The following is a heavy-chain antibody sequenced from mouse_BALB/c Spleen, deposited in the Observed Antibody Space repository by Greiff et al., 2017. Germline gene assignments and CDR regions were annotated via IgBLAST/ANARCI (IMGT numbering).Heavy chain of an antibody. V-gene: IGHV1S56*01. Sequence: QVQLQQSGPELVKPGASVRISCKASGYTFTSYYIHWVKQRPGQGLEWIGWIYPGNVNTKYNEKFKGKATLTADKSSSTAYMQLSSLTSEDSAVYCCARHYGYSDYWGQGTTLTVSS. CDR1: GYTFTSYY. D-gene: IGHD1-1*01. CDR3: ARHYGYSDY. CDR2: IYPGNVNT. J-gene: IGHJ2*01.